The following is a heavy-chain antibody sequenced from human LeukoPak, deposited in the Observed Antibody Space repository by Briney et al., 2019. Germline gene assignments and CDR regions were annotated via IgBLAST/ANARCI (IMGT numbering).Heavy chain of an antibody. CDR2: ISRTTSYI. Sequence: PGGSLRLSCAASGFTFSSYSVHWVRQAPGKGLEWVSSISRTTSYIYYGNSVKGRFTISRDNAKNSLYLQMNSLRAEDTAVYCCARERDDYYFDYWGQGTLVTVSS. CDR1: GFTFSSYS. J-gene: IGHJ4*02. V-gene: IGHV3-21*01. CDR3: ARERDDYYFDY. D-gene: IGHD3-3*01.